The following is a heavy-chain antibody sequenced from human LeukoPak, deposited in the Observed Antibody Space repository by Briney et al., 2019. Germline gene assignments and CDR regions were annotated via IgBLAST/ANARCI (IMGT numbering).Heavy chain of an antibody. CDR3: SKGGHGYHSRGYYYVEIEY. D-gene: IGHD3-22*01. Sequence: GGPLTLFCAASGFTFNNNDMMWARQATGKGLVWVSNIDDGGVRIYYAASVKGRLTVCRDNSKNMLFLQLYSRRGEAPAFYFGSKGGHGYHSRGYYYVEIEYWGQGTLVTVSS. V-gene: IGHV3-23*01. CDR2: IDDGGVRI. CDR1: GFTFNNND. J-gene: IGHJ4*02.